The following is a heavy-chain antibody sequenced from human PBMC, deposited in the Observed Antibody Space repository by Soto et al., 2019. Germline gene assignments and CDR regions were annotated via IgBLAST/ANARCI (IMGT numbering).Heavy chain of an antibody. J-gene: IGHJ4*02. V-gene: IGHV3-64*01. CDR3: ARRGYGLYFDY. CDR2: ISGNGDST. Sequence: EVQLVESGGGLVQPGGSLRLSCAASGFTFSSYAMHWVRRAPGKVLEYVSVISGNGDSTYYANSVKGRFTISRDNSKNTLYLQMGSLRAEDMAVYYCARRGYGLYFDYWGQGTLVTVSS. CDR1: GFTFSSYA. D-gene: IGHD3-10*01.